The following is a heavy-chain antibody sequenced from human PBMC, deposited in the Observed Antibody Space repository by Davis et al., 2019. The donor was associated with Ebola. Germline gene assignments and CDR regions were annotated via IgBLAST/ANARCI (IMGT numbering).Heavy chain of an antibody. D-gene: IGHD6-19*01. CDR1: LYTFTRYY. V-gene: IGHV1-46*01. Sequence: SVTVSRMASLYTFTRYYMHPVRQAPGQGLEWMGLINPSGGSTSYAQKFQGRVTMTRDTSTSTVYMELSSLRSEDTAVYYCARVGYSGGWYASWFDPWGQGTLVTVSS. J-gene: IGHJ5*02. CDR2: INPSGGST. CDR3: ARVGYSGGWYASWFDP.